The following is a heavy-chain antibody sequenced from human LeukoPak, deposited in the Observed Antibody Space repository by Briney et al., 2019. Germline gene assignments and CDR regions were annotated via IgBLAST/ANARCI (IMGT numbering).Heavy chain of an antibody. V-gene: IGHV3-15*01. CDR2: IKSKTDGGTT. CDR3: TTATASDILTGYYGGYYFDY. Sequence: GGSLRLSCAASGFTFSNAWMSWVRQAPGKGLEWVGLIKSKTDGGTTDYAAPVKGRFTISRDDSKNTLYLQMNSLKTEDTAVYYCTTATASDILTGYYGGYYFDYWGQGTLVTVSS. D-gene: IGHD3-9*01. CDR1: GFTFSNAW. J-gene: IGHJ4*02.